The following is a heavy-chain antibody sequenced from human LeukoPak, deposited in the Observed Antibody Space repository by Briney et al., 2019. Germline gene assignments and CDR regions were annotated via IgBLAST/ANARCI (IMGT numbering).Heavy chain of an antibody. Sequence: GGSLRLSCAASGFTFSTYSMNWVRQAPGKGLEWVSSVSSYSNYINYADSVKGRFTISRDNAKNSLYLQMNSLRAEDTAVYYCARSRTTVTKDALDYWGQGTLVTVSS. J-gene: IGHJ4*02. D-gene: IGHD4-17*01. V-gene: IGHV3-21*01. CDR1: GFTFSTYS. CDR2: VSSYSNYI. CDR3: ARSRTTVTKDALDY.